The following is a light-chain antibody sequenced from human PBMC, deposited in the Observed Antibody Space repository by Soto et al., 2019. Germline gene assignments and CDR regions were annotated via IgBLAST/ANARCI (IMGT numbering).Light chain of an antibody. CDR3: HQYDNLPLT. CDR2: DAS. CDR1: QDITNS. V-gene: IGKV1-33*01. J-gene: IGKJ3*01. Sequence: DIQMTQSPSSLSASVGDRVTITCQASQDITNSLNWYQQKPGKAPKVLIYDASILETGVPSRFSGSGSGTDFTFNISILQPEDVATYYCHQYDNLPLTFGPGTTGDIE.